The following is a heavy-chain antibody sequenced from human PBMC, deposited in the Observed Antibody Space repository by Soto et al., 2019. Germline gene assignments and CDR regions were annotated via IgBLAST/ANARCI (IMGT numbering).Heavy chain of an antibody. J-gene: IGHJ6*03. V-gene: IGHV1-8*01. CDR3: ARGGYSSLSEYYMDV. D-gene: IGHD6-6*01. CDR2: MNPNSGNT. CDR1: GYTFTSYD. Sequence: GASVKVSCKASGYTFTSYDINWVRRATGQGLEWMGWMNPNSGNTGYAQKFQGRVTMTRNTSISTAYMELSSLRSEDTAVYYCARGGYSSLSEYYMDVWGKGTTVTVSS.